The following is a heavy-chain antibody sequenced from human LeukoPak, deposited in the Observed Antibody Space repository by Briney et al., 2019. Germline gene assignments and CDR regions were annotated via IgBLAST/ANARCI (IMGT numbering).Heavy chain of an antibody. Sequence: GRSLRLSCAASGFTISRDGMHWVRQAPGKGLEWVAVISYDGSNKDYADSVKGRFTISRDDSKNTLYLQMNSLRAEDTAVYYCAKEGIAVAGSSYWFFGLWGRGTLVTVSS. CDR1: GFTISRDG. D-gene: IGHD6-19*01. CDR2: ISYDGSNK. J-gene: IGHJ2*01. V-gene: IGHV3-30*18. CDR3: AKEGIAVAGSSYWFFGL.